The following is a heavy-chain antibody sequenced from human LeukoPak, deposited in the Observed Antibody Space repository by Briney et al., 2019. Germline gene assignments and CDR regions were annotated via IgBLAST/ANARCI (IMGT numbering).Heavy chain of an antibody. J-gene: IGHJ4*02. Sequence: GGPLRLSCAASGFIFSRYALHWVRQAPGKGLEWLAVIANDGKDIKYADSVKGRFTISRDNSKSALYLQMNSLRVEDTAVYYCAKDQQAVSAAYYFDSWGQGTLVTVSS. CDR1: GFIFSRYA. V-gene: IGHV3-30*18. CDR3: AKDQQAVSAAYYFDS. CDR2: IANDGKDI. D-gene: IGHD2-2*01.